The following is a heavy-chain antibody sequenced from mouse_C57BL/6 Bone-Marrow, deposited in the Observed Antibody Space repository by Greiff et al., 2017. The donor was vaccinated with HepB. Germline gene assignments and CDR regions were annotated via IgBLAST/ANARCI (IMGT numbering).Heavy chain of an antibody. Sequence: DVQLQESGPGLVKPSQSLSLTCSVTGYSITSGYYWNWIRQFPGNKLEWMGYISYDGSNNYNPSLKNRISITRDTSKNQFFLKLNSVTTEDTATYYCAREGFGYYYGSEGFAYWGQGTLVTVSA. J-gene: IGHJ3*01. D-gene: IGHD1-1*01. CDR1: GYSITSGYY. CDR3: AREGFGYYYGSEGFAY. V-gene: IGHV3-6*01. CDR2: ISYDGSN.